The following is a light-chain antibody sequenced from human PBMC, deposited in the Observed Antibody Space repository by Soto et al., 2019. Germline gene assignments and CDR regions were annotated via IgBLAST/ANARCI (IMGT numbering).Light chain of an antibody. J-gene: IGKJ2*01. V-gene: IGKV3-15*01. Sequence: EIVMTQSPATLSVSPGERATLSCRASQSISSNLAWYQQKPGQATRLLIYGASTRATGIPARFSGSGSGTEFTLTISSLQSEDFAVYYCQQYSIWPYTFGQGTKLEIK. CDR3: QQYSIWPYT. CDR2: GAS. CDR1: QSISSN.